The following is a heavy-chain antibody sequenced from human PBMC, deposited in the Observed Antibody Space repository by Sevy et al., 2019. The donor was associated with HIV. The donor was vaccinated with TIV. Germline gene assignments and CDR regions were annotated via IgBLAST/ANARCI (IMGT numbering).Heavy chain of an antibody. J-gene: IGHJ4*02. CDR1: GGSITSLY. CDR3: AGENAWGRCYS. Sequence: SETLSLTCTVSGGSITSLYWNWIRQPPGKGLEWIANIYYNGHSNYNPSLKSRVTLSLDTSKNQFSLRLSSVTAADTAMYYCAGENAWGRCYSWGQGTLVTVSS. CDR2: IYYNGHS. D-gene: IGHD1-26*01. V-gene: IGHV4-59*08.